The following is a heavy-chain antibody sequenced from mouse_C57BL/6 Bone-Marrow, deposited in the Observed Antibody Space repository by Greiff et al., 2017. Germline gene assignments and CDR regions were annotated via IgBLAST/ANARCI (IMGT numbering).Heavy chain of an antibody. CDR2: IYIGNGYT. Sequence: DVQLQESGAELVRPGSSVKMSCKTSGYTFTSYGINWVKQRPGQGLEWIGYIYIGNGYTEYNEKFKGKATLTSDTSSSTAYMQLSSLTSEDSASDFCARGYYSNFYYFDYWGQGTTLTVSS. D-gene: IGHD2-5*01. CDR3: ARGYYSNFYYFDY. CDR1: GYTFTSYG. V-gene: IGHV1-58*01. J-gene: IGHJ2*01.